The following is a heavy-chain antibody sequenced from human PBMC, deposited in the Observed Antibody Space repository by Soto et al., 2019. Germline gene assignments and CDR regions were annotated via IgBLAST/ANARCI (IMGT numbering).Heavy chain of an antibody. D-gene: IGHD4-17*01. V-gene: IGHV1-3*04. CDR2: INIGNGDT. CDR3: ARTLYGDNVDY. CDR1: GYTFTTYA. Sequence: ASVKVSCKTSGYTFTTYAMHWVRQAPGQRLEWMGWINIGNGDTKFSQKFQGRVTFTRDTSASTAYMELSSLRSEDTAVYYCARTLYGDNVDYWGQGTLVTVSS. J-gene: IGHJ4*02.